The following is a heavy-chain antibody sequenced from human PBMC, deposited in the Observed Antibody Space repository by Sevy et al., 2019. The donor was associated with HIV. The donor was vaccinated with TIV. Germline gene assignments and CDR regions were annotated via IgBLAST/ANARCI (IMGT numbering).Heavy chain of an antibody. CDR2: INRDESTT. V-gene: IGHV3-74*01. CDR3: ARGGYYSGWFYFDY. J-gene: IGHJ4*02. D-gene: IGHD6-19*01. Sequence: GGSLRLSCAVSGFTFSTHWMHWVRQGPGEGLVWVARINRDESTTNYADSVKGGFTTSRDNAKNTLYLQLNSLRAEDTAVYFCARGGYYSGWFYFDYWGQGTLVTVSS. CDR1: GFTFSTHW.